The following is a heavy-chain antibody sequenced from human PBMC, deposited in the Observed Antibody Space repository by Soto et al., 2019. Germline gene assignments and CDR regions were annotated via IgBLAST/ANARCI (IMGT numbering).Heavy chain of an antibody. D-gene: IGHD2-15*01. CDR3: ARPRVYGSGPLSAFDI. J-gene: IGHJ3*02. CDR1: GGSISSSSYY. CDR2: IYYSGST. Sequence: SETLSLTCTVSGGSISSSSYYWGWIRQPPGKGLEWIGSIYYSGSTYYNPSLKSRVTISVDTSKNQFSLKLSSVTAADTAVYYCARPRVYGSGPLSAFDIWGQGTMVTVS. V-gene: IGHV4-39*01.